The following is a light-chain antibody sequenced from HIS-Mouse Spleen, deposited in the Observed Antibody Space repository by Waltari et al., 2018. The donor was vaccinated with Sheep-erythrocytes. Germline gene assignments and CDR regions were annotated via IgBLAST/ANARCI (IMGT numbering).Light chain of an antibody. J-gene: IGLJ1*01. V-gene: IGLV2-11*01. CDR2: DVS. Sequence: QSALTQPRSVSGSPGQSVTISCTGPSSDVGGYNYCPWYQQHPGKAPKLMIYDVSKRPSGVPDRFSGSKSGNTASLTISGLQAEDEADYYCCSYAGSYNHVFATGTKVTVL. CDR1: SSDVGGYNY. CDR3: CSYAGSYNHV.